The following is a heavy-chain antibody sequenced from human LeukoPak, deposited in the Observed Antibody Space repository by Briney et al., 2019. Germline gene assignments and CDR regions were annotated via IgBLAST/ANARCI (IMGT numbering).Heavy chain of an antibody. J-gene: IGHJ4*02. V-gene: IGHV4-34*01. CDR2: INHSGST. Sequence: SETLSLTCAVYGGSFSGYYWSWIRQPPGKGLEWIGEINHSGSTNYNPSLKSRVTISVDTSKNQFSLKLSSVTAADTAVYYCASSPYVLLWFGESYYFDYWGQGTLVTVSS. CDR3: ASSPYVLLWFGESYYFDY. D-gene: IGHD3-10*01. CDR1: GGSFSGYY.